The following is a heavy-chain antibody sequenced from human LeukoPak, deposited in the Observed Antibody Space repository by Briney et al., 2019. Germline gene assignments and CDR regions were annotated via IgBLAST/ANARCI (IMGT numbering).Heavy chain of an antibody. CDR2: ISAYNGNT. CDR3: ARGIIVVVPAAINGLNYYYMDV. J-gene: IGHJ6*03. CDR1: GYTFTSYG. D-gene: IGHD2-2*01. Sequence: GASVKVSCKASGYTFTSYGISWVRQAPGQGLEWMGWISAYNGNTNYAQKLQGRVTMTTDTSTSTAYMELRSLRSEDTAVYYCARGIIVVVPAAINGLNYYYMDVWGKGTTVTVSS. V-gene: IGHV1-18*01.